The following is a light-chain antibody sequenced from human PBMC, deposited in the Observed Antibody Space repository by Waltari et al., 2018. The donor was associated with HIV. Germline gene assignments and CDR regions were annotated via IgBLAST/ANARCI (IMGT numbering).Light chain of an antibody. CDR1: QHVISKY. J-gene: IGKJ2*01. V-gene: IGKV3-20*01. CDR3: QQYHGSPYT. CDR2: GAS. Sequence: EIVLTQSPGTLSLSPGEGATLSCRASQHVISKYLAWYQQKPGQAPRLLIHGASSRATGIPDRFSGSESGTDFTLTISRLEPEDFAVYYCQQYHGSPYTFGQGTKLEIK.